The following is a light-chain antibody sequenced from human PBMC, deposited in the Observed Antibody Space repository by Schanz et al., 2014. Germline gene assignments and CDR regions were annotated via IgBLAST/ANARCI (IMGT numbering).Light chain of an antibody. Sequence: QSVLTQPASVSGSPGQSITISCTGTSSDVGGYNYVSWYQHHPGKAPKLMIYDVSDRPSGVSDRFSGSKSGKTASLTVSGLQAEDEADYYCRSYTSSGAYVFGSGTKVTVL. CDR1: SSDVGGYNY. V-gene: IGLV2-14*03. CDR3: RSYTSSGAYV. J-gene: IGLJ1*01. CDR2: DVS.